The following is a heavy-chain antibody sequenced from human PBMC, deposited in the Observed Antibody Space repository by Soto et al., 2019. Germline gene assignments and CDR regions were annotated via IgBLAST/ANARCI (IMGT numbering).Heavy chain of an antibody. D-gene: IGHD1-26*01. Sequence: PSETLSLTCAVYCGSFSGYYWSWIRQPPGKGLEWIGEINHSGSTNYNPSLKSRVTISVDTSKNQFSLKLSSVTAADTAVYYCARYAFDSGSYYRQPYYYYGMDVWGQGTTVTVSS. CDR3: ARYAFDSGSYYRQPYYYYGMDV. V-gene: IGHV4-34*01. CDR1: CGSFSGYY. CDR2: INHSGST. J-gene: IGHJ6*02.